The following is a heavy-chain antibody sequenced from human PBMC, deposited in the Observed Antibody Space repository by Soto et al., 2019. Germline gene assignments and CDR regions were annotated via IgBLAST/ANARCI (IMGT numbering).Heavy chain of an antibody. V-gene: IGHV3-23*01. J-gene: IGHJ4*02. Sequence: GGSLRLSCAASGFTFSSYAMSWVRQAPGKGLEWVSAISGSGGSTYYADSVKGRFTISRDNSKNTLYLQMNSLRVEDTAVYYCAKADILTGYYNVHFDYWGQGTLVTVSS. D-gene: IGHD3-9*01. CDR1: GFTFSSYA. CDR3: AKADILTGYYNVHFDY. CDR2: ISGSGGST.